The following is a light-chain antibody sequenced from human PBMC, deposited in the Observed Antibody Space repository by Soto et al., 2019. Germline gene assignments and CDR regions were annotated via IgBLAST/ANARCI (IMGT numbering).Light chain of an antibody. CDR3: QQYNTYQGT. J-gene: IGKJ1*01. CDR2: DAS. CDR1: QNIDKW. V-gene: IGKV1-5*01. Sequence: IQMTQSHSTLSASVGDRVSITCRASQNIDKWLAWYQQKPQKAPKLLIFDASTLESGVPSRFSGSGSGTEFTLTISSLQPDDFATYYCQQYNTYQGTFGPGTKVDIK.